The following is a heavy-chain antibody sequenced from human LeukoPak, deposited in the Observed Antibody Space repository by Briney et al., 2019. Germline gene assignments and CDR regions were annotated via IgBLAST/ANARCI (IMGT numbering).Heavy chain of an antibody. CDR1: GFTFTSYA. D-gene: IGHD3-22*01. V-gene: IGHV3-23*01. CDR2: IGASGADT. Sequence: GGSLRLSCAAAGFTFTSYAMTWVRQAPGKGLEWVSVIGASGADTYYSDSVKGRLTVSRDNSQNTLFLHMSSLRAEDTAVYFCARRPRDTSGYYLGAFHDWGQGTTVTVSS. J-gene: IGHJ3*01. CDR3: ARRPRDTSGYYLGAFHD.